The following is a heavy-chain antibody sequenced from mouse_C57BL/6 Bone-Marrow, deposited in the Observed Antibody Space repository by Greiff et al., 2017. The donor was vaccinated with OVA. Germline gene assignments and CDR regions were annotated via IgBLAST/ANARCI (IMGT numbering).Heavy chain of an antibody. Sequence: QDQLQQSGAELMKPGASVKLSCKATGYTFTGYWIEWVKQRPGHGLEWIGEILPGSGSTNYNEKFKGKATFTADTSSNTAYMQLSSLTTEDSAIYYCARTTDYGNCYWYFDVWGTGTTVTVSS. V-gene: IGHV1-9*01. CDR2: ILPGSGST. CDR1: GYTFTGYW. CDR3: ARTTDYGNCYWYFDV. D-gene: IGHD2-1*01. J-gene: IGHJ1*03.